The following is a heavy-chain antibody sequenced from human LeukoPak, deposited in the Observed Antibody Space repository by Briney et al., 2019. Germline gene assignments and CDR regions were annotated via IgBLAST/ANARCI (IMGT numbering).Heavy chain of an antibody. CDR1: GFTFSKTW. CDR3: TTDPQSLS. V-gene: IGHV3-15*01. J-gene: IGHJ4*02. CDR2: MKSKADGGTT. Sequence: GGSLRLSCAASGFTFSKTWMSWVRQAPGKGLEWVGRMKSKADGGTTDYAAPVEGRFTISRDDSKDTLFLQMSSVTTEDTAVYYCTTDPQSLSWGQGTLVIVSS.